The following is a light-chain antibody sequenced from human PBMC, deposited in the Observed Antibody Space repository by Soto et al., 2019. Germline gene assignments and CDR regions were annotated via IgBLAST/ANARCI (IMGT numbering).Light chain of an antibody. J-gene: IGLJ3*02. V-gene: IGLV2-14*01. CDR2: EVS. CDR1: SSDVGGYNY. Sequence: QSALTQPASVSGSPGQSITISCTGTSSDVGGYNYVSWYQQHPGKAPKLMIYEVSNRPSGVSNRFSGSKSGNTASLTISGLQAEDEADYYCSSYTSSSTPGVFGGGTQLTFL. CDR3: SSYTSSSTPGV.